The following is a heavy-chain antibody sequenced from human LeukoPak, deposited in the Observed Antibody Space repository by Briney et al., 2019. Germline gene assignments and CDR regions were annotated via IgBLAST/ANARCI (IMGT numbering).Heavy chain of an antibody. CDR2: INPNSGGT. CDR3: ATDSTRGYSYGFDAFDI. D-gene: IGHD5-18*01. V-gene: IGHV1-2*02. CDR1: GYTFTGYY. Sequence: GASVKVSCKASGYTFTGYYMHWVRQAPGQGLEWMGWINPNSGGTNYAQKFQGRVTMTRDTSISTAYMELSSLRSEDTAVYYCATDSTRGYSYGFDAFDIWGQGTMVTVSS. J-gene: IGHJ3*02.